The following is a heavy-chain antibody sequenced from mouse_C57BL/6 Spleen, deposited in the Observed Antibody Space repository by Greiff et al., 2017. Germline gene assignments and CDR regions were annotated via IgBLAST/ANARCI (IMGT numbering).Heavy chain of an antibody. Sequence: EVKLVESGPELVKPGASVKISCKASGYSFTGYYMNWVKQSPEKSLEWIGEINPSTGGTTYNQKFKAKATLTVDKSSSTAYMQLKSLTSEDSAVYYCAREGGGAMDYWGQGTSVTVSS. J-gene: IGHJ4*01. CDR1: GYSFTGYY. V-gene: IGHV1-42*01. CDR2: INPSTGGT. CDR3: AREGGGAMDY.